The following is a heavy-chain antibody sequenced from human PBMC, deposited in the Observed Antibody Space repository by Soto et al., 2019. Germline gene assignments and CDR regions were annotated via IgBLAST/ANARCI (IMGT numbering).Heavy chain of an antibody. CDR2: ISAYNGNT. CDR1: GYTFTSYG. J-gene: IGHJ4*02. V-gene: IGHV1-18*01. Sequence: ASVKVSCKASGYTFTSYGISWVRQAPGQGLEWMGWISAYNGNTNYAQKLQGRVTMTTDTSTSTAYMELRSLRSEDTAVYYCARSPRTLSDYIWGSYPPGPLDYWGQGTLVTVSS. CDR3: ARSPRTLSDYIWGSYPPGPLDY. D-gene: IGHD3-16*02.